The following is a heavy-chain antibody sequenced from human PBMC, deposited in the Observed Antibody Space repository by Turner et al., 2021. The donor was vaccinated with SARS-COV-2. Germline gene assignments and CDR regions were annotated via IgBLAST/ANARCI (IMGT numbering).Heavy chain of an antibody. D-gene: IGHD3-22*01. CDR3: AREDYYDSSGSLDY. CDR1: GFTFNIFA. CDR2: ISYDGSNK. Sequence: QAQLVESGGGVVQPGRSLRLSCAASGFTFNIFAIHWVRQAPGKGLEWVAVISYDGSNKYYADSVKGRFTISRDNSKNTLYLQMNSLRAEDTAVYYCAREDYYDSSGSLDYWGQGTLVTVSS. J-gene: IGHJ4*02. V-gene: IGHV3-30-3*01.